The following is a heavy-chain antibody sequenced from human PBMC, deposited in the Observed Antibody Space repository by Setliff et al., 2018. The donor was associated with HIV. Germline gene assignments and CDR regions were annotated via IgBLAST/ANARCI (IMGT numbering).Heavy chain of an antibody. J-gene: IGHJ6*03. V-gene: IGHV4-59*01. CDR1: GGSISSYY. CDR2: IHYSGSS. Sequence: SETLSLTCTVSGGSISSYYWSWVRQPPEKRLELIGFIHYSGSSDYNPSLKSRITISVDMSRNQFSLVLSSVTAADTAVYYCARFQAWQLGRRGGYYYYMDVWGKGTTVTVSS. D-gene: IGHD1-1*01. CDR3: ARFQAWQLGRRGGYYYYMDV.